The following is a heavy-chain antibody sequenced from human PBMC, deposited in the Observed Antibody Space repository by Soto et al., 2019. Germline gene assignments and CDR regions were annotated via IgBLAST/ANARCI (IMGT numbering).Heavy chain of an antibody. D-gene: IGHD1-26*01. CDR1: GYTFTTYA. V-gene: IGHV1-3*01. CDR2: INPASGHT. CDR3: GRSVVGATGEILYNAMDV. J-gene: IGHJ6*02. Sequence: ASVKVSCRASGYTFTTYALHWVRQAPGQRPEWMGWINPASGHTKYSKKFQDRVTITRDTSASTGYMELSSLRSEDTAVYYCGRSVVGATGEILYNAMDVWGQGTTVTVSS.